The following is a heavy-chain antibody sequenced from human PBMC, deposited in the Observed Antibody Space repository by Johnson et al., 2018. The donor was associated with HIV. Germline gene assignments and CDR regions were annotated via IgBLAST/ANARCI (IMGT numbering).Heavy chain of an antibody. CDR3: VFFYASFDI. CDR1: GFTFSSYA. Sequence: VQLVESGGGLVQPGGSLRLSCAASGFTFSSYAMSWVRQAPGKGLEWVSAISGSTIYYADSVKGRFTISRDNAKNKLYLQMNSLRAEDTAVYYCVFFYASFDIWGQGTMVTVSS. J-gene: IGHJ3*02. V-gene: IGHV3-23*04. D-gene: IGHD2/OR15-2a*01. CDR2: ISGSTI.